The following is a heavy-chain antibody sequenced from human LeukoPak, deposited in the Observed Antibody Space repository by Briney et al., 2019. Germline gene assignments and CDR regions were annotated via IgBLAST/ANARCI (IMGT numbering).Heavy chain of an antibody. CDR1: GGSISSSSYY. CDR3: ARVSGITMIVVVNSDAFDI. CDR2: IYYSGST. J-gene: IGHJ3*02. D-gene: IGHD3-22*01. V-gene: IGHV4-39*07. Sequence: SETLSLTCTVSGGSISSSSYYWGWIRQPPGKGLGWIGSIYYSGSTYYNPSLKSRVTISVDTSKNQFSLKLSSVTAADTAVYYCARVSGITMIVVVNSDAFDIWGQGTMVTVSS.